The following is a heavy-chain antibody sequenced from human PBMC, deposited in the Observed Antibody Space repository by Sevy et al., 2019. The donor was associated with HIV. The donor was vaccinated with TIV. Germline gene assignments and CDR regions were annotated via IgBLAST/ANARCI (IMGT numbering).Heavy chain of an antibody. D-gene: IGHD6-13*01. CDR3: VRARIAASAPYYFDY. CDR2: ISSHNTYT. Sequence: GGSLRLSCAASGFTFSDYYMSWIRQAPGKGLEWISYISSHNTYTNYADSVKGRFTISRDNAKNSLYLHMDSLRAEDTAVYYCVRARIAASAPYYFDYWGQGTLVTVSS. CDR1: GFTFSDYY. V-gene: IGHV3-11*06. J-gene: IGHJ4*02.